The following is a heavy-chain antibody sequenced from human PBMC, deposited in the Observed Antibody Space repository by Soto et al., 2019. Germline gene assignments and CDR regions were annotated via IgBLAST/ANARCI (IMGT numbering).Heavy chain of an antibody. Sequence: EVQLVESGGGLVKPGGSLRLSCAASGFAFSTYSMNWVRQAPGKGLEWVSSISSSRSYIYYADSVKGRVTISRDNAKNSLYLQMNSLRVEDTAVYYCARAFITIFGVVDYGMDVWGQGTTVTVSS. CDR1: GFAFSTYS. D-gene: IGHD3-3*01. J-gene: IGHJ6*02. CDR3: ARAFITIFGVVDYGMDV. V-gene: IGHV3-21*01. CDR2: ISSSRSYI.